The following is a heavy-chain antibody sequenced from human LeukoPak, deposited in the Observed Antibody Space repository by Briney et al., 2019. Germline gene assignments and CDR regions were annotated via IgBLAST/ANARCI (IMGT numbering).Heavy chain of an antibody. CDR3: ARSPDSSGYYDY. CDR1: GFTFSSYW. D-gene: IGHD3-22*01. CDR2: INSDGSST. Sequence: PGGSLRLSCAASGFTFSSYWMHWVRQAPGKGLVWVSRINSDGSSTNYADSVKGRFTISRDNAKNTLSLQMNSLRAEDTALYYCARSPDSSGYYDYWGQGTLVTASS. J-gene: IGHJ4*02. V-gene: IGHV3-74*01.